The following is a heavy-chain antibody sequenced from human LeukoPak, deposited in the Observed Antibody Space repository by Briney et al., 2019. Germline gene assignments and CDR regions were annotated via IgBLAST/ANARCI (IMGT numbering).Heavy chain of an antibody. Sequence: PGGSLRLSCAASGFTFSNAWMSWVRQAPGKGLEWVGRIKSKTDGGTTDYAAPVKGRFTISRDDSKNTLYLQMNSLKTEDTAVYYCAKEEEDYGDYWYFDLWGRGTLVTVSS. V-gene: IGHV3-15*01. CDR2: IKSKTDGGTT. CDR1: GFTFSNAW. J-gene: IGHJ2*01. D-gene: IGHD4-17*01. CDR3: AKEEEDYGDYWYFDL.